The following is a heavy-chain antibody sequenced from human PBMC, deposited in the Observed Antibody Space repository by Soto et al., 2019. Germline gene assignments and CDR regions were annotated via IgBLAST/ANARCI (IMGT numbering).Heavy chain of an antibody. J-gene: IGHJ6*02. D-gene: IGHD3-10*01. CDR2: IIPIFGTA. CDR1: GGTFSSYA. Sequence: SVKVSCKASGGTFSSYAISWVRQAPGQGLEWMGGIIPIFGTANYAQKFQGRVTITADESTSTAYMELSSLRSEDTAVYYCASTYYYGSGSYYYYGMDVWGQGTTVTVSS. V-gene: IGHV1-69*13. CDR3: ASTYYYGSGSYYYYGMDV.